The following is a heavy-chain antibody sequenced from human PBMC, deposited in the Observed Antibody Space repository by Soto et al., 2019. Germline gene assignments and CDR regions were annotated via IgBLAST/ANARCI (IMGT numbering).Heavy chain of an antibody. CDR2: ISAYNGNT. J-gene: IGHJ6*02. D-gene: IGHD3-10*01. CDR3: ARDVILPMVRRVTTSYYYYGMDV. V-gene: IGHV1-18*01. Sequence: QVQLVQSGAEVKKPGASVKVSCKASGYTFTSYGISWVRQAPGQGLEWMGWISAYNGNTNYAQKLQGRVTMTTDTSTSTAYLELRSLRTDDAAVYYYARDVILPMVRRVTTSYYYYGMDVWGQGTTVTVSS. CDR1: GYTFTSYG.